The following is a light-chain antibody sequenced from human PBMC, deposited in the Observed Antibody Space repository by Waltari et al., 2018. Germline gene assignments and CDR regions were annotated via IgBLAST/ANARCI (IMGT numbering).Light chain of an antibody. CDR2: GAS. CDR1: QRVSSL. J-gene: IGKJ4*01. Sequence: EVVMTQSPPTLSLSTGERAPLPRRASQRVSSLLAWYQQKPGPAPRLLIYGASPRATGIPARFSGSGSGTEFTLTISSLQSEDFAVYYCQQYNDWPPLTFGGGTKVEIK. CDR3: QQYNDWPPLT. V-gene: IGKV3-15*01.